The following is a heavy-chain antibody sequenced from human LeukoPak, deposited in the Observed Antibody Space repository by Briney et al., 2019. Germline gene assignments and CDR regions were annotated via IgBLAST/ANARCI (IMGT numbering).Heavy chain of an antibody. V-gene: IGHV1-2*02. Sequence: GASVTASCKASGYTFTGYYMHWVRQAPGQGLEWMGWINPNSGGTNYAQKFQGRVTMTRDTSITTAYTELSRLRSDDTAVYYCARGKSSGWKIDYWGQGTLVTVSS. CDR1: GYTFTGYY. J-gene: IGHJ4*02. CDR3: ARGKSSGWKIDY. D-gene: IGHD6-19*01. CDR2: INPNSGGT.